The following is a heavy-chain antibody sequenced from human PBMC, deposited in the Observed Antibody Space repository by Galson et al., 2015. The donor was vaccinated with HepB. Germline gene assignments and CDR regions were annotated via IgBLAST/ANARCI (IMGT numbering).Heavy chain of an antibody. CDR2: TYYRSKWYN. CDR1: GDSVSSNSAA. D-gene: IGHD4-17*01. V-gene: IGHV6-1*01. Sequence: CAISGDSVSSNSAAWNWIRQSPSRGLEWLGRTYYRSKWYNDYAVSVKSRITINPDTSKNQFSLQLNSVTPEDTAVYYCAREYGVWDRGPFDYWGQGTLVTVSS. J-gene: IGHJ4*02. CDR3: AREYGVWDRGPFDY.